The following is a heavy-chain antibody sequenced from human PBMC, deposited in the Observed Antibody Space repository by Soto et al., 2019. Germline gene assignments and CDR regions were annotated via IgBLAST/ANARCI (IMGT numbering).Heavy chain of an antibody. CDR2: TYYRSKWYN. V-gene: IGHV6-1*01. CDR1: GDSVSSNSAA. D-gene: IGHD6-6*01. J-gene: IGHJ6*02. CDR3: ARVSIAARPDYYYGMDV. Sequence: SQTLSLTCAISGDSVSSNSAAWNWIRQSPSRGLEWLGRTYYRSKWYNDYAVSVKSRITINPDTSKNQFSLQLNSVTPEDTAVYYCARVSIAARPDYYYGMDVWGQGTTVTVYS.